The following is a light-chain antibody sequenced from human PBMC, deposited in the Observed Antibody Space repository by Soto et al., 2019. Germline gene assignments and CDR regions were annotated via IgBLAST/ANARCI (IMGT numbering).Light chain of an antibody. J-gene: IGLJ7*01. Sequence: QSVLTQSPSASASLGASVKLTCTLSSGHSTYTIAWHQQQPEKGPRYLMNINSDGSHPTGDGIPDRFSGSSSGAERYLTISSLQSEDEADYCCQTWGTGYAVFGGGTQLTVL. CDR2: INSDGSH. CDR3: QTWGTGYAV. CDR1: SGHSTYT. V-gene: IGLV4-69*01.